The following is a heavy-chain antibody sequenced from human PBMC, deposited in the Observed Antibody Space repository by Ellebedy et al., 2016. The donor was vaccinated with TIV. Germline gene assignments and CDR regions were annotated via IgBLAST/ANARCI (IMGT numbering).Heavy chain of an antibody. V-gene: IGHV1-46*01. D-gene: IGHD2-15*01. CDR1: GDTLIEFY. CDR3: ARELRGTCDY. J-gene: IGHJ4*02. Sequence: AASVKVSCKASGDTLIEFYINWLRRPPAQGLVWMGIIGFDGGNTGYRQRFQGRVSLTRDTSTNTVYMELSSLRSEDTAIYYCARELRGTCDYWGQGTLVTVSS. CDR2: IGFDGGNT.